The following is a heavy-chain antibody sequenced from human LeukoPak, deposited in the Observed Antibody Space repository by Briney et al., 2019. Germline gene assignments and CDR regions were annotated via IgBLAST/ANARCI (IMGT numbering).Heavy chain of an antibody. CDR2: IKQDGSEK. CDR3: ARDLRPLGYCSSTSCYADV. CDR1: GFTFSSYW. J-gene: IGHJ6*04. V-gene: IGHV3-7*01. Sequence: HAGGSLRLSCAASGFTFSSYWMSWVRQAPGKGLEWVANIKQDGSEKYYVDSVKGRFTISRDNAKNSLYLQMNSLRAEDTAVYYCARDLRPLGYCSSTSCYADVWGKGTTVTVSS. D-gene: IGHD2-2*01.